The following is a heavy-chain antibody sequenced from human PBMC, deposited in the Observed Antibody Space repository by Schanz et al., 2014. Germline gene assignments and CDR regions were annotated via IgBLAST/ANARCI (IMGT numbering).Heavy chain of an antibody. Sequence: QVQLVQSGAEVKKPGASVKVSCKASGDTFTRYHMHWVRQAPGQGLEWMGIINPSDGSTTYAQKLQGRVTMTRDTSISTAYMELSSLRSDDTAVYYCARELRLEYYFDYWGQGTQVTVSS. CDR1: GDTFTRYH. V-gene: IGHV1-46*04. J-gene: IGHJ4*02. D-gene: IGHD4-17*01. CDR3: ARELRLEYYFDY. CDR2: INPSDGST.